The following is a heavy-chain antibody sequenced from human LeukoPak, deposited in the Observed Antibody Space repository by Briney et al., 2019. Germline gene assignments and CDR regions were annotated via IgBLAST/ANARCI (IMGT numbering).Heavy chain of an antibody. CDR2: IYPGDSDT. D-gene: IGHD1-14*01. Sequence: GESLKISCKGSGYSFTSYWIGWVRQMPGKGLEWMGIIYPGDSDTRYSPSFQGQVTISADKSISTAYLQWSSLKASDTAMYYCARPNYNRRGARGAFDIWGQGTMVTVSS. J-gene: IGHJ3*02. CDR3: ARPNYNRRGARGAFDI. V-gene: IGHV5-51*01. CDR1: GYSFTSYW.